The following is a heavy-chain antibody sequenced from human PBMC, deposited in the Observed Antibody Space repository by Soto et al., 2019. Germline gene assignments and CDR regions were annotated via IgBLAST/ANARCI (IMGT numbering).Heavy chain of an antibody. Sequence: EVQLVQSGAEVKKPGESLRISCKGSGYSFTSYWISWVRQMPGKGLEWMGRIDPSDSYTNYSPSFQGHVTISADKSISTAYLQWSSLKASDTAMYYCARHPPPYSSSSLLINWYFDLWGRGTLVTVSS. D-gene: IGHD6-6*01. CDR2: IDPSDSYT. V-gene: IGHV5-10-1*03. CDR3: ARHPPPYSSSSLLINWYFDL. J-gene: IGHJ2*01. CDR1: GYSFTSYW.